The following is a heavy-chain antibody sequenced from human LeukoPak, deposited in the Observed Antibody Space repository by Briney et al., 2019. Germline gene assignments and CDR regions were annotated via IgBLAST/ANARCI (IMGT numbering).Heavy chain of an antibody. D-gene: IGHD3-3*01. CDR1: GFTFSSHS. J-gene: IGHJ4*02. Sequence: PGGSLRLSCAASGFTFSSHSMNWVRQAPGKGLEWVSYISSSGSTIYYADSVKGRFTISRDNAKNTLYPQMNSLRAEDTAVYYCAKSGYDFWSGYYGGGQIDYWGQGTLVTVSS. CDR3: AKSGYDFWSGYYGGGQIDY. CDR2: ISSSGSTI. V-gene: IGHV3-48*01.